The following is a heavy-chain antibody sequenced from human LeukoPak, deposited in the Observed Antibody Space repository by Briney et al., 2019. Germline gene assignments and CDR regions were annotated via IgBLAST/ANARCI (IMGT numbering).Heavy chain of an antibody. Sequence: SGPTLVNPTQTLTLTCIFSGFSLSTSGVGVGWIRQPPGKALEWLALIYWDDDNRYSPSLKSRLTITKDTSKNQVALTMTNMDPVDTATYYCAHSLYGLLLDWFDPWGQGTLVTVSS. D-gene: IGHD3-22*01. CDR3: AHSLYGLLLDWFDP. CDR1: GFSLSTSGVG. CDR2: IYWDDDN. V-gene: IGHV2-5*02. J-gene: IGHJ5*02.